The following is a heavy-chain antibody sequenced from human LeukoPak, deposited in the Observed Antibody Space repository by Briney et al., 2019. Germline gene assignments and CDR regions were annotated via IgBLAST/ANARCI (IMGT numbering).Heavy chain of an antibody. CDR1: GFTFSSYW. D-gene: IGHD3-10*01. V-gene: IGHV3-7*01. CDR2: IKQDGSEK. Sequence: GGSLRLSCAASGFTFSSYWMSWVRQAPGKGLEWVANIKQDGSEKYYVDSVKGRFTISRDNAENSLYLQMNSLRAEDTAVYYCARVSMVRGVIINSWFDPWGQGTLVTVSS. CDR3: ARVSMVRGVIINSWFDP. J-gene: IGHJ5*02.